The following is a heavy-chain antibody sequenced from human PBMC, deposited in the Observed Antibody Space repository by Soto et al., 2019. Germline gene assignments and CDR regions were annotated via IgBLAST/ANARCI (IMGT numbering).Heavy chain of an antibody. V-gene: IGHV4-59*01. CDR1: GGSISSYY. J-gene: IGHJ6*02. Sequence: QVQLQESGPGLVKPSETLSLTCTVSGGSISSYYWSWIRQPPGKGLEWIGYIYYSGSTNYNPSLKSRATISVDTSKNQFSLKLSSVTAADTAVYYGAGGHSGSYRTGEGYYYGMDVWGQGTTVTVSS. CDR3: AGGHSGSYRTGEGYYYGMDV. CDR2: IYYSGST. D-gene: IGHD1-26*01.